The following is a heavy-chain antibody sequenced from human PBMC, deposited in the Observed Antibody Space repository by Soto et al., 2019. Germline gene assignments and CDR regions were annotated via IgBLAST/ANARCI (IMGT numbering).Heavy chain of an antibody. Sequence: QVQLVQSGAEVKKPGSSVKVSCKASGGTFSSYAISWVRQAPGQGLEWMGGIIPIFGTANYAQKFQGRVTITADESKSTAYMELSSLRSEDTAVYYCAREAYSSSSDYYYGMDVWGQGTTVTVSS. CDR3: AREAYSSSSDYYYGMDV. J-gene: IGHJ6*02. CDR1: GGTFSSYA. D-gene: IGHD6-6*01. V-gene: IGHV1-69*01. CDR2: IIPIFGTA.